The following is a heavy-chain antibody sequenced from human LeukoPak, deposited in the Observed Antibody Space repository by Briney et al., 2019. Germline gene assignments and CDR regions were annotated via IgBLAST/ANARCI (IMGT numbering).Heavy chain of an antibody. V-gene: IGHV3-30-3*01. CDR1: GFTFGDYA. CDR2: ISYDGSNK. Sequence: GRSLRLSCTASGFTFGDYAMSWFRQAPGKGLEWVAVISYDGSNKYYADSVKGRFTISRDNSKNTLYLQMNSLRAEDTAVYYCARDQGRYSSSWYLDYWGQGTLVTVSS. J-gene: IGHJ4*02. D-gene: IGHD6-13*01. CDR3: ARDQGRYSSSWYLDY.